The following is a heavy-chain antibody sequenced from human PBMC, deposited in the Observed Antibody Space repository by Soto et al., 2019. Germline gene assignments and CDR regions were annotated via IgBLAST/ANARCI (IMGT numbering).Heavy chain of an antibody. Sequence: SETLSLTCTVSGGSVSSGGYYWGWIRQPPGKGLEWIGSIYYSGSTYYNPSLKSRVTISVDTSKNQFSLKLSSVTAADTAVYYCASRPARGGTVVTAGSYYYGMDVWGQGTTVTVSS. CDR1: GGSVSSGGYY. V-gene: IGHV4-39*01. CDR2: IYYSGST. J-gene: IGHJ6*02. D-gene: IGHD2-15*01. CDR3: ASRPARGGTVVTAGSYYYGMDV.